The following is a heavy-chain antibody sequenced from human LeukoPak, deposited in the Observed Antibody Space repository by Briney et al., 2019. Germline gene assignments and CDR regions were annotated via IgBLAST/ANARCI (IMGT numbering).Heavy chain of an antibody. CDR2: VNHSGST. V-gene: IGHV4-34*01. CDR3: ARVSVAASYYYYGMDV. Sequence: SETLSLTCAVYGGSFSGYYWSWIRQPPGKGLEWIGEVNHSGSTNYNPSLKSRVTISVDTSKNQFSLKLSSVTAADTAVYYCARVSVAASYYYYGMDVWGQGTTVTVSS. J-gene: IGHJ6*02. D-gene: IGHD6-13*01. CDR1: GGSFSGYY.